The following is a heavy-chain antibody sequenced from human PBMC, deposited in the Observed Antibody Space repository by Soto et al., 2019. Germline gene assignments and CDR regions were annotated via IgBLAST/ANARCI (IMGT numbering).Heavy chain of an antibody. CDR1: GDSVSSNSAA. J-gene: IGHJ4*02. CDR3: ARGGSDIVAEGFAY. CDR2: TYYRSKWYN. V-gene: IGHV6-1*01. D-gene: IGHD5-12*01. Sequence: SQTLSLTCAISGDSVSSNSAAWNWIRQSPSRGLEWLGRTYYRSKWYNDYAVSVKSRITINPDTSKNQFSLQLKSVTPEDTALYYCARGGSDIVAEGFAYWGQGTLVTVSS.